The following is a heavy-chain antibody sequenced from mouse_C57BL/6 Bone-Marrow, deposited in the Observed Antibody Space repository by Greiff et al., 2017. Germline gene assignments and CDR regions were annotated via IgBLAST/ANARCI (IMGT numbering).Heavy chain of an antibody. Sequence: DVHLVESGGGLVKPGGSLKLSCAASGFTFSSYAMSWVRQTPGKRLEWVATISDGGSYTYYPENVKGRFTISRDNANNNLYMQMSHLKSEDTAMYYCAREDDYDEGLAYWGQGPLATVSA. J-gene: IGHJ3*01. CDR3: AREDDYDEGLAY. CDR1: GFTFSSYA. CDR2: ISDGGSYT. D-gene: IGHD2-4*01. V-gene: IGHV5-4*01.